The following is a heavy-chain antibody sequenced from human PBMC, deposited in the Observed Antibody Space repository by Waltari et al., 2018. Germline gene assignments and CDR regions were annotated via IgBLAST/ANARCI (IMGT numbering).Heavy chain of an antibody. CDR3: AKDRFNNGPPRVPFDS. Sequence: EVQLLESGGGLVEPGGSLRLSCAASGFTFSTYVTSWVRQAPGKGLEWVSAISSSGGTSYYTDSVKGRFTISRDNSKSTVYLQMNSLRAEDTAVYYCAKDRFNNGPPRVPFDSWGQGTLVIVSS. V-gene: IGHV3-23*01. J-gene: IGHJ4*02. CDR1: GFTFSTYV. D-gene: IGHD1-1*01. CDR2: ISSSGGTS.